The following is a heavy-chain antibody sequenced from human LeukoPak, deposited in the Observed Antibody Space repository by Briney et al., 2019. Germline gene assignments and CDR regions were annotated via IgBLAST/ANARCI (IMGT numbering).Heavy chain of an antibody. CDR2: INHSGST. Sequence: SETLPHTCSVHGGPYSGYHWSCTRQPPGKGLEWIGEINHSGSTNYNPSLKSRVTISVDTSKNQCSLMLSSVTAADTAVYYCARVPRLYCSSTSGKDSNFSWSVIYVWGQGTTVTVSS. CDR3: ARVPRLYCSSTSGKDSNFSWSVIYV. V-gene: IGHV4-34*01. CDR1: GGPYSGYH. D-gene: IGHD2-2*01. J-gene: IGHJ6*02.